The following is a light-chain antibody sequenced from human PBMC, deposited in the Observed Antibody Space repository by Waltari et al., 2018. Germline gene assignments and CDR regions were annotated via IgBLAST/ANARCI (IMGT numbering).Light chain of an antibody. V-gene: IGKV3-15*01. Sequence: EIVLTQSPATLSVLPGERATLSCRASQSVTGKLAWYQHKPGQSPRLLIYGASTRATGIPGRFSGSGSGTEFTLTISGLQSEDFAVYFCQQYKNWPPTTPTFGGGTKVEIK. J-gene: IGKJ4*01. CDR3: QQYKNWPPTTPT. CDR1: QSVTGK. CDR2: GAS.